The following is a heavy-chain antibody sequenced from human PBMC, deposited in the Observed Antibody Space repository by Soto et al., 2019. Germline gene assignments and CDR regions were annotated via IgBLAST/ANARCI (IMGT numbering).Heavy chain of an antibody. V-gene: IGHV3-48*01. CDR2: ISSSSSTI. CDR1: GFTFSSYS. J-gene: IGHJ4*02. D-gene: IGHD3-10*01. Sequence: GGSLRLSCAASGFTFSSYSMNWVRQAPGKGLEWVSYISSSSSTIYYADSVKGRFTISRDNAKNSLYLQMNSLRAEDTAVYYCARLYGSGSYSTDYWGQGTLVTASS. CDR3: ARLYGSGSYSTDY.